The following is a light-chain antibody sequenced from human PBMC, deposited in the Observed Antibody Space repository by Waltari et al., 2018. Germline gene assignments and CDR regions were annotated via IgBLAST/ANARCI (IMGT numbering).Light chain of an antibody. CDR3: QQYYTTPLT. CDR1: QSVLYTSDNDNY. J-gene: IGKJ1*01. Sequence: IVMTQSPDSLAVSLGERATINCRSSQSVLYTSDNDNYLAWYQQKPGQPPKLLIYWASTRASGVPDRFSGSGSGTDFTLTISSLQAADVAVYYCQQYYTTPLTFGQGTRVEI. V-gene: IGKV4-1*01. CDR2: WAS.